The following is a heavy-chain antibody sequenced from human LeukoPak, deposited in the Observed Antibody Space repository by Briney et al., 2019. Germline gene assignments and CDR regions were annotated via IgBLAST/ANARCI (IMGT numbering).Heavy chain of an antibody. J-gene: IGHJ4*02. D-gene: IGHD2-21*02. CDR3: ARGPGEVTGESFDY. Sequence: SETLSLTCTVSGGSISNSYWTWIRQPAGKGLEWIGRIYTSGSTNYNPSLKSRVTMSVDTSKSQFYLNLKSMTAADTAVYYCARGPGEVTGESFDYWGQGTLVTVSS. V-gene: IGHV4-4*07. CDR1: GGSISNSY. CDR2: IYTSGST.